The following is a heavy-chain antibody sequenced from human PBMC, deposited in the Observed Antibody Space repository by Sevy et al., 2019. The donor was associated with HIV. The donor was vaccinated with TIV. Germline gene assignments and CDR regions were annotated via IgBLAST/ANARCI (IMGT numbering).Heavy chain of an antibody. D-gene: IGHD2-2*01. Sequence: ASVKVSCKASGYTFAGYYMHWVRQAPGQGLEWMGWINPNSGGTNYAQKFQGRVTMTRDTSISTAYMELSRLRSDDTAVYYCARSGPAGKHDFDYWGQGTLVTVSS. CDR1: GYTFAGYY. CDR2: INPNSGGT. V-gene: IGHV1-2*02. CDR3: ARSGPAGKHDFDY. J-gene: IGHJ4*02.